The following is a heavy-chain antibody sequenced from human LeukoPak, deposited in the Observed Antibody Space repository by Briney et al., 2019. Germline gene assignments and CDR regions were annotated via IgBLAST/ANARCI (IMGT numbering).Heavy chain of an antibody. D-gene: IGHD3-9*01. J-gene: IGHJ4*02. CDR2: IRYDGSNK. Sequence: GGSLRLSCAASGFTFSSYAMSWVRQAPGKGLEWVAFIRYDGSNKYYADSVKGRFTISRDNSKNTLYLQMNGLRAEDTAVYYCARDVLRYFDWLFHFDYWGQGTLVTVSS. CDR3: ARDVLRYFDWLFHFDY. V-gene: IGHV3-30*02. CDR1: GFTFSSYA.